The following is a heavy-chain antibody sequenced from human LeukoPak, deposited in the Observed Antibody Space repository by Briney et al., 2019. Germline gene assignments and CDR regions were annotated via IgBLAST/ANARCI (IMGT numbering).Heavy chain of an antibody. CDR2: ISYDGSNK. CDR1: GFTFSSYA. J-gene: IGHJ4*02. Sequence: GRSLRLSCAASGFTFSSYAMHWVRQAPGKGLEWVALISYDGSNKYHADSVKGRFTISRDNFKNTLYLQMNSLRGEDTAVFYCARDSPVLTYWGQGTLVTVSS. D-gene: IGHD1-14*01. CDR3: ARDSPVLTY. V-gene: IGHV3-30*04.